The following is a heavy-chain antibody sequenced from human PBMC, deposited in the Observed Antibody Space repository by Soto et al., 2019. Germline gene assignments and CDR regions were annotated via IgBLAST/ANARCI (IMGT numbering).Heavy chain of an antibody. V-gene: IGHV4-39*01. CDR1: GDSIHTDIYY. Sequence: QVQLQESGPGLAKPSETLSLTCTVSGDSIHTDIYYWGWIRQAPGRGLEWIGSIFYTGNTFYNPSLKSRVTLSVDTSENQFSLKLWFLTAADTAVYYCASHSHADHGDPSWCYPWGQGTLVTFSS. J-gene: IGHJ5*02. D-gene: IGHD4-17*01. CDR2: IFYTGNT. CDR3: ASHSHADHGDPSWCYP.